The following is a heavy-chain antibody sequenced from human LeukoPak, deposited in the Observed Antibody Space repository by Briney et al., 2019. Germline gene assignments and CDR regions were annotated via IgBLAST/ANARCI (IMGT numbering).Heavy chain of an antibody. D-gene: IGHD3-3*01. CDR3: ARAMYYDFWSGYYSEYYYYYYMDV. Sequence: GGSLRLSCAASGFTFSSYSMNWVRQAPGKGLEWVSSISSSSSYIYYADSVKGRFTISRDNAKNSLYLQMNSLKAEDTAVYYCARAMYYDFWSGYYSEYYYYYYMDVWGKGTTVTVSS. CDR1: GFTFSSYS. J-gene: IGHJ6*03. V-gene: IGHV3-21*01. CDR2: ISSSSSYI.